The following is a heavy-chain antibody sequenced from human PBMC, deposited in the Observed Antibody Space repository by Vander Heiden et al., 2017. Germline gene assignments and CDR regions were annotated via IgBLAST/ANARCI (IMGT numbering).Heavy chain of an antibody. D-gene: IGHD3-10*01. CDR2: IWYDGSNK. V-gene: IGHV3-33*01. J-gene: IGHJ6*02. CDR3: AREGGVRGRKPYGMDV. Sequence: QVQLVESGGGVVQPGRSLRLSCAASGFTFSSYGMHWVRQAPGKGLEWVAVIWYDGSNKYYADSVKGRFTISRDNSKNTRYLQMNSLRAEDTAVYYCAREGGVRGRKPYGMDVWGQGTTVTVSS. CDR1: GFTFSSYG.